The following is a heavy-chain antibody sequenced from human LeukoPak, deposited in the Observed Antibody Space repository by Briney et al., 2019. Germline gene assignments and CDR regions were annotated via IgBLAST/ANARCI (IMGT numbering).Heavy chain of an antibody. CDR1: GGSISSSSYY. CDR2: IYYSGST. Sequence: SETLSLTCTVSGGSISSSSYYWGWIRQPPGKGLEWIGSIYYSGSTYYNPSLNSRVTISVDTSKNQFSLKLSSVTAADTAVYYCARAYSSSWYMNWFDPWGQGTLVTVSS. D-gene: IGHD6-13*01. V-gene: IGHV4-39*07. CDR3: ARAYSSSWYMNWFDP. J-gene: IGHJ5*02.